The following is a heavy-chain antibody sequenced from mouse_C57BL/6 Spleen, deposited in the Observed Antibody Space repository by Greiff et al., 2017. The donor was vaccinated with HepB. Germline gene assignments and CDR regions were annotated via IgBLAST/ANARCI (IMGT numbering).Heavy chain of an antibody. D-gene: IGHD1-1*01. Sequence: DVKLVESGGGLVKPGGSLKLSCAASGFTFSDYGMHWVRQAPEKGLEWVAYISSGSSTIYYADTVKGRFTISRDNAKNTLFLQMTSLRSEDTAMYYCARFPYGSSGYWYFDVWGTGTTVTVSS. V-gene: IGHV5-17*01. CDR3: ARFPYGSSGYWYFDV. CDR1: GFTFSDYG. CDR2: ISSGSSTI. J-gene: IGHJ1*03.